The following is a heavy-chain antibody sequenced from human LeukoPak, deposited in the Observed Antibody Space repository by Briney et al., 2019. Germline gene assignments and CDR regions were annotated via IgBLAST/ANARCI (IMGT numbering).Heavy chain of an antibody. D-gene: IGHD3-16*02. CDR1: GYTFTNYG. CDR3: ARDEMITFGGVIVNLDY. J-gene: IGHJ4*02. CDR2: ISAYNGNT. V-gene: IGHV1-18*01. Sequence: ASVKVSCKASGYTFTNYGFSWVRQAPGQGLEWMGWISAYNGNTNYAQKLQGRVTMTTDTSTDTAYMELRSLRSDDTAVYYCARDEMITFGGVIVNLDYWGQGTLVTVSS.